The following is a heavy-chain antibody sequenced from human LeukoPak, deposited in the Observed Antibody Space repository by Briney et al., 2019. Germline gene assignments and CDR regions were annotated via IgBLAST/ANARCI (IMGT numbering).Heavy chain of an antibody. CDR2: IVVGRGNT. Sequence: SVTVSCKPSVFTFTRSAMQWVRQAPGQRLEWIGWIVVGRGNTNYAQKFQERVTISRDMSTSTAYMELSSLRSEDTAVYYCSALVDYYDSIGYYVDYWGQGTLVTVSS. CDR3: SALVDYYDSIGYYVDY. CDR1: VFTFTRSA. J-gene: IGHJ4*02. V-gene: IGHV1-58*02. D-gene: IGHD3-22*01.